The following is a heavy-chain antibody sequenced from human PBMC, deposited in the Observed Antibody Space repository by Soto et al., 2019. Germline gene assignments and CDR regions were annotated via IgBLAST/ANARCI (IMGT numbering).Heavy chain of an antibody. D-gene: IGHD3-3*01. J-gene: IGHJ4*02. CDR1: GFPFCSYW. Sequence: PGGSLRLSCAASGFPFCSYWMHWVRQVPGKGLVWDSRINYDGTCLTYADSVKGRFTVSRDNAKNMLYLQMNSLRADDAAVYYCVSDVFGVYHFCGQGSVVTV. CDR3: VSDVFGVYHF. CDR2: INYDGTCL. V-gene: IGHV3-74*03.